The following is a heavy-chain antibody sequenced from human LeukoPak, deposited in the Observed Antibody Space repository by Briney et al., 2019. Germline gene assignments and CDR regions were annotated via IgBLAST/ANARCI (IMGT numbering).Heavy chain of an antibody. CDR2: FNWNGGST. J-gene: IGHJ4*02. D-gene: IGHD6-13*01. Sequence: GGSLRLSCTACGFTFDDYGKSWVRQAPGKGLEWVSGFNWNGGSTGYADSVKRRFTISRENAKNSLYLHMNRLRAEHTAVYYCAGGPSRSGYLIDHWGQGTLVTVSS. V-gene: IGHV3-20*04. CDR1: GFTFDDYG. CDR3: AGGPSRSGYLIDH.